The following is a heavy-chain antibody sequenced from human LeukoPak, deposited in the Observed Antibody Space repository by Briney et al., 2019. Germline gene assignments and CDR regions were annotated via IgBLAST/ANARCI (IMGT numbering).Heavy chain of an antibody. Sequence: PSETLSLTCTVSGGSISSYYWTWIRQPAGEGLEWIGRIFTSGSTNYNPSLKSRATMSVDTSKNEFSLRLTSVTAADTAVYYCARESGVNAGSYGYWGLGTLVTVTS. CDR3: ARESGVNAGSYGY. CDR2: IFTSGST. D-gene: IGHD1-26*01. J-gene: IGHJ4*02. V-gene: IGHV4-4*07. CDR1: GGSISSYY.